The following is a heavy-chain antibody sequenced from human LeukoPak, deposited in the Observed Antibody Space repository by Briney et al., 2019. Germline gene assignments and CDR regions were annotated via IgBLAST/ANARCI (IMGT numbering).Heavy chain of an antibody. D-gene: IGHD5-18*01. CDR3: ASTRDTATNYFDY. CDR2: ISYDGTTK. V-gene: IGHV3-30*04. J-gene: IGHJ4*02. Sequence: GRSLRLSCAASGFTFSSYAMHWVRQAPGKGLEWVAVISYDGTTKYYADSVKGRFTISRDNSKNTLYLQMNSLRAEDTAVYYCASTRDTATNYFDYWGQGTLVTVSS. CDR1: GFTFSSYA.